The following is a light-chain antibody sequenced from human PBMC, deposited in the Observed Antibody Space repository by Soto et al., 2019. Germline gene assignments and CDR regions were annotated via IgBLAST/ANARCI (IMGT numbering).Light chain of an antibody. J-gene: IGKJ4*01. CDR1: QDISNY. V-gene: IGKV1-33*01. CDR2: DAS. CDR3: QYYGNPSLT. Sequence: DIQMTQSPSSLSASVGDRVTINCQASQDISNYLNWYQQKPGKAPKLLIYDASHLERGVPSRFSGSGSGTDFTFTISTLQPEDIATYYCQYYGNPSLTFGGGTKVEIK.